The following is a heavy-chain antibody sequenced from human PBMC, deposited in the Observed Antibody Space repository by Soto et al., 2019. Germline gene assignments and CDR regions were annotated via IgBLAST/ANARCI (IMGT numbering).Heavy chain of an antibody. D-gene: IGHD6-13*01. J-gene: IGHJ5*02. V-gene: IGHV4-59*01. CDR2: IYYSGST. CDR1: GGSISSYY. Sequence: SETLSLTCTVSGGSISSYYWSWIRQPPGKGLEWIGYIYYSGSTNYNPSLKSRVTISVDTSKNQFSLKLSSLTAADTAVEYCGRVGFIAAKTWSHPGGRGPLVTV. CDR3: GRVGFIAAKTWSHP.